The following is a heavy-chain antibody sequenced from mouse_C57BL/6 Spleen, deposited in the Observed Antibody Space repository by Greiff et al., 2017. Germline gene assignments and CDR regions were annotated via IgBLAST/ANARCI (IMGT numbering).Heavy chain of an antibody. CDR2: INPSSGYT. V-gene: IGHV1-4*01. CDR1: GYTFTSYT. CDR3: AGGYYFDY. Sequence: QLQQSGAELARPGASVKMSCKASGYTFTSYTMHWVKQRPGQGLEWVGYINPSSGYTKYNQKFKNKATLTADKSSSTAYMQLSSLTSEDSAVYYCAGGYYFDYWGQGTTLTVSS. J-gene: IGHJ2*01.